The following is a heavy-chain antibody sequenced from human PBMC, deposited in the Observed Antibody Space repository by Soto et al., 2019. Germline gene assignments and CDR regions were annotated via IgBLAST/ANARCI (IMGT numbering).Heavy chain of an antibody. V-gene: IGHV3-74*01. CDR2: IDKVGTDS. J-gene: IGHJ6*03. CDR3: ARGWFGPDV. D-gene: IGHD3-10*01. Sequence: EVQLVESGGGLVQPGGSLRLSCAASEFTFSGRSVHWVRQAPGKGLVWVSGIDKVGTDSTYADSVKGRFTSSRDNAKNTVYLQMNRRRVEDTAVYYFARGWFGPDVWGKGTTVTVSS. CDR1: EFTFSGRS.